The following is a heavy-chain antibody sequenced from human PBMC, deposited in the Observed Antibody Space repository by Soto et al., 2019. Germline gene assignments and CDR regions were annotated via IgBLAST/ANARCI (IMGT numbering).Heavy chain of an antibody. J-gene: IGHJ4*02. Sequence: QVQLVQSGAEVKKPGSSVKVSCKASGGTFSSYAISWVRQAPGQGLEWMGGIIPIFGTANYAQKFQGRVTITADESTSKAYMELSSLRSEDTAVYYCARVNPADSSGYYSHFDYWGQGTLVTVSS. CDR3: ARVNPADSSGYYSHFDY. CDR1: GGTFSSYA. V-gene: IGHV1-69*01. CDR2: IIPIFGTA. D-gene: IGHD3-22*01.